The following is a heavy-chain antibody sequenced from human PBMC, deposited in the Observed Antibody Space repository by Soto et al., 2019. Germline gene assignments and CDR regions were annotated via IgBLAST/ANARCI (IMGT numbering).Heavy chain of an antibody. D-gene: IGHD3-3*01. CDR3: AYTIFGQRYFDY. CDR1: GGSISSGGYY. Sequence: SETLSLTCTVSGGSISSGGYYWSWIRQHPGKGLEWIGYIYYSGSTYYNPSLKSRVTISVDTSKNQFSLKLSSVTAADTAVYYCAYTIFGQRYFDYWGQGTLVTVSS. CDR2: IYYSGST. V-gene: IGHV4-31*03. J-gene: IGHJ4*02.